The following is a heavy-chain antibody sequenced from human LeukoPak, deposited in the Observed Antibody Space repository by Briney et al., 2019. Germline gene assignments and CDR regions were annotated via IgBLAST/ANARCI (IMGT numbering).Heavy chain of an antibody. CDR3: TRDRSRAEDD. CDR2: INQGGSDK. Sequence: GGSLRLSCAASGFTFSTYWMSWVRQAPGKGLEWVANINQGGSDKYYVDSVKGRFTISRDNANNLLYLQMSSLRGEDTAVYYCTRDRSRAEDDWGQGTLVTVSS. CDR1: GFTFSTYW. D-gene: IGHD1-14*01. V-gene: IGHV3-7*01. J-gene: IGHJ4*02.